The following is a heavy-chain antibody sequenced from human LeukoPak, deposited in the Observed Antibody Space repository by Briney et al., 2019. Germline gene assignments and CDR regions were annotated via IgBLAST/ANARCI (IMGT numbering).Heavy chain of an antibody. CDR3: ATAASSGYAFDY. CDR1: GYTVTEVA. V-gene: IGHV1-24*01. CDR2: FHPEDGET. D-gene: IGHD2-2*01. Sequence: ASVKVSCKVSGYTVTEVAMHWVRQAPGKGLEWIGGFHPEDGETIYAQKFQGRVTMTEDTSADTAYMNLSSLRSEDTAVYYCATAASSGYAFDYWGQGTLVTVSS. J-gene: IGHJ4*02.